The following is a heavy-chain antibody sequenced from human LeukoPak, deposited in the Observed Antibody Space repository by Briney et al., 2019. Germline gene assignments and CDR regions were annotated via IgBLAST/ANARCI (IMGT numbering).Heavy chain of an antibody. CDR3: ARQDCSSTRCYPFDY. CDR1: GGSISSGDYY. V-gene: IGHV4-30-4*01. J-gene: IGHJ4*02. CDR2: IYYSGST. Sequence: PSETLSLTCTVSGGSISSGDYYWSWIRQPPGKGLEWIGYIYYSGSTYYNPSLKSRVTISVDTSKNQFSLKLNSVTAADTAVYYCARQDCSSTRCYPFDYWGQGTLVTVSS. D-gene: IGHD2-2*01.